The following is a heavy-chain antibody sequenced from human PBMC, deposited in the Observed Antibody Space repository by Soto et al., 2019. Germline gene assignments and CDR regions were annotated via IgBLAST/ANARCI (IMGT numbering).Heavy chain of an antibody. Sequence: QVQLVESGGAVVQPGKSLRLSCAASGFTFSSYGMYWVRQAPGKGLECVAAISYDGSNNYHADSVKGRFTISRDNTKNTLDLQLNSLRTEDTAVYYCAKDIVKYAYGACDYWGQGDLVTFAA. CDR1: GFTFSSYG. CDR3: AKDIVKYAYGACDY. CDR2: ISYDGSNN. J-gene: IGHJ4*02. D-gene: IGHD3-10*01. V-gene: IGHV3-30*18.